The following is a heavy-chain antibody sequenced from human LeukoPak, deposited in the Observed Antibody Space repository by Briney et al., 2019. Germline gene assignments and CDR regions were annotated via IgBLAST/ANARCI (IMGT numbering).Heavy chain of an antibody. CDR2: ISSSSSYI. CDR1: GFTFSSYS. Sequence: GGSLRLSCAASGFTFSSYSMNWVRQAPGKGLEWVSSISSSSSYIYYADSVKGRFTISRDNAKNSLYLQMNSLRAEDTAVYYCATDQMPDYSPDAFDIWGQGTMVTVSS. V-gene: IGHV3-21*01. CDR3: ATDQMPDYSPDAFDI. D-gene: IGHD4-11*01. J-gene: IGHJ3*02.